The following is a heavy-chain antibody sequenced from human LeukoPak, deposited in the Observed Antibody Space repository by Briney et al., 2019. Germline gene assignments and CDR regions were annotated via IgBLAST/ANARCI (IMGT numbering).Heavy chain of an antibody. Sequence: HAGGSLRLSCAASGFTFSPHAMHWVRQAPGKGLKWVAVISSDGSDKYYADSVQGRFTISRDNSKNTLYLQMNSLRAEDTAVYYCAKDLWFGESRDYWGQGTLVTVSS. CDR2: ISSDGSDK. CDR1: GFTFSPHA. V-gene: IGHV3-30-3*01. D-gene: IGHD3-10*01. J-gene: IGHJ4*02. CDR3: AKDLWFGESRDY.